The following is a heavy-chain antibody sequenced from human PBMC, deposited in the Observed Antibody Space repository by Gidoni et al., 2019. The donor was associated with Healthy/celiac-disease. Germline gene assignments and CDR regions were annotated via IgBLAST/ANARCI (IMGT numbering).Heavy chain of an antibody. CDR2: IYYSGST. V-gene: IGHV4-59*08. D-gene: IGHD4-17*01. CDR1: GCSISSYY. CDR3: ARSSGDSTVTYDY. J-gene: IGHJ4*02. Sequence: QVQLQESGPGLVKPSETLSLTCTVSGCSISSYYWSWIRQPPGKGLEWIGYIYYSGSTNYNPSLKSRVTISVDTSKNQFSLKLSSVTAADTAVYYCARSSGDSTVTYDYWGQGTLVTVSS.